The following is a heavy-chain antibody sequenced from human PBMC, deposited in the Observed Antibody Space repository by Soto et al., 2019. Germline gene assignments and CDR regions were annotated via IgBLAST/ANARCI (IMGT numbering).Heavy chain of an antibody. CDR1: GYTFSSYD. CDR3: ARRRARVAARPCYSYAMDV. CDR2: MEPNSGDT. Sequence: ASVKVSCKTSGYTFSSYDINWVRQAPGQGLEWMGWMEPNSGDTGYAPKFQGRVNMTRNTSTGTAYMELSSLICEDTAVYYCARRRARVAARPCYSYAMDVWGQGTMVTVSS. D-gene: IGHD6-6*01. V-gene: IGHV1-8*02. J-gene: IGHJ6*02.